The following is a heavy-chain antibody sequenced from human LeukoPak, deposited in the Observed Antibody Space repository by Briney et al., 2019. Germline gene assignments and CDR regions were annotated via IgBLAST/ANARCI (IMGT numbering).Heavy chain of an antibody. V-gene: IGHV3-23*01. CDR3: AKDGGTDDVYYFDY. CDR1: GFTFSSYA. CDR2: ISGSGGRT. D-gene: IGHD1-1*01. J-gene: IGHJ4*02. Sequence: GGSLRLSCAASGFTFSSYAMSLVRQAPGKGLEWVSGISGSGGRTYYADSVKGRFTISRDNSKNTLYLQMNSLRAEDTAIYYCAKDGGTDDVYYFDYWGQGTLVTVSS.